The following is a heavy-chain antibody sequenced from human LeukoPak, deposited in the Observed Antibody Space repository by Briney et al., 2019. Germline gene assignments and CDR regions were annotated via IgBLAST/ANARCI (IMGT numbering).Heavy chain of an antibody. CDR2: ISSSSSYT. D-gene: IGHD5-18*01. CDR3: ARRDTAMGLDY. V-gene: IGHV3-11*06. CDR1: GFTFSDYY. J-gene: IGHJ4*02. Sequence: GGSLRLSCAASGFTFSDYYMSWIRQAPGKGLEWVSYISSSSSYTNYADSVEGRFTISRDNAKNSLYLQMNSLRAEDTAVYYCARRDTAMGLDYWGQGTLVTVSS.